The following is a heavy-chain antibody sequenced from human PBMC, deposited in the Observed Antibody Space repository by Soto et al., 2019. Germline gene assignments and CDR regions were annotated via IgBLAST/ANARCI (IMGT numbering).Heavy chain of an antibody. CDR3: ARDPAYDSSGYYNYYYYYGMDV. D-gene: IGHD3-22*01. Sequence: GGSLRLSCAASGFTFSSYSMNWVRQAPGKGLEWVSSISSSSSYIYYADSVKGRFTISRDNAKNSLYLQMNSLRAEDTAVYYCARDPAYDSSGYYNYYYYYGMDVWGQGTTVTV. CDR2: ISSSSSYI. CDR1: GFTFSSYS. J-gene: IGHJ6*02. V-gene: IGHV3-21*01.